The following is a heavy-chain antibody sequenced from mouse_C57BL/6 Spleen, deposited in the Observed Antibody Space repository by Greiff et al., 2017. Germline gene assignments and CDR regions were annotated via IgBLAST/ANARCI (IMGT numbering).Heavy chain of an antibody. J-gene: IGHJ3*01. V-gene: IGHV1-55*01. CDR3: ARSLGDYDVWFAY. CDR2: IYPGSGST. CDR1: GYTFTSYW. Sequence: QVQLQQPGAELVKPGASVKMSCKASGYTFTSYWITWVKQRPGQGLEWIGDIYPGSGSTNYNEKFKSKATLTVDTSSSTAYMQLSSLTSEDSAVYYCARSLGDYDVWFAYWGQGTLVTVSA. D-gene: IGHD2-4*01.